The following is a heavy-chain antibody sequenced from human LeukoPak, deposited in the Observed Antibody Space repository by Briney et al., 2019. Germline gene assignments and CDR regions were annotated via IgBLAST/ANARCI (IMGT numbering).Heavy chain of an antibody. J-gene: IGHJ4*02. CDR1: GFTFTNYA. Sequence: PPGGSLRLSCAASGFTFTNYAMSWVRQAPGKGLEWVSAISDRGDRQYYADSVKGRFTISRDNSMNTLRLQMNSLSVEDTAVYYCVVYTGGYRSQFWGQGTLVTVSS. CDR3: VVYTGGYRSQF. V-gene: IGHV3-23*01. D-gene: IGHD5-24*01. CDR2: ISDRGDRQ.